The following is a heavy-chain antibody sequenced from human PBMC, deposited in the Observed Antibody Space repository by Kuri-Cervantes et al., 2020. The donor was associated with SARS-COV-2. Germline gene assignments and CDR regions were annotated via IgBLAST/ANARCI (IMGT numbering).Heavy chain of an antibody. CDR1: GGSISSYY. J-gene: IGHJ4*02. Sequence: SETLSLTCTVSGGSISSYYWSWIRQPPGKGLEWIGYIYYSGSTNYSPSLKSRVTISVDTSKNQFSLKLSSVTAADTAVYYCARLRGAVAEGFGYWGQGTLVTVSS. CDR3: ARLRGAVAEGFGY. D-gene: IGHD6-19*01. V-gene: IGHV4-59*12. CDR2: IYYSGST.